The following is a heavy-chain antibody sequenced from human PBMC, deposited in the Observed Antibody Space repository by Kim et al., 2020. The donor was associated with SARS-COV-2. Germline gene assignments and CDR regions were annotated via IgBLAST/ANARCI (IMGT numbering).Heavy chain of an antibody. J-gene: IGHJ5*02. CDR3: ARGTWGGGGWGYGSGQYNRFDP. V-gene: IGHV1-46*03. CDR1: GYTFTSSH. CDR2: INPSGGST. Sequence: ASVKVSCKASGYTFTSSHIQWVRQAPGQGLEWMGVINPSGGSTTYAQKLQGRVIMTRDTSTGTVYMELSSLRSEDTALYYCARGTWGGGGWGYGSGQYNRFDPLGPGHPGHRLL. D-gene: IGHD3-10*01.